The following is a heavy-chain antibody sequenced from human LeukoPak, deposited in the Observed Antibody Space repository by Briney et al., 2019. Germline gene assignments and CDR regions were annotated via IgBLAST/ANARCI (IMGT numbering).Heavy chain of an antibody. D-gene: IGHD2-15*01. CDR3: AKDGGGFCSGVRCYPRD. CDR2: ILNDGSNK. CDR1: GFTFSSYG. V-gene: IGHV3-30*18. J-gene: IGHJ4*02. Sequence: GGSLTLSCAASGFTFSSYGMHWVRQAPGKGLEWVAIILNDGSNKYYADSVKGRFTISRDNSKNTLYLQMNSLRAEDTAVYYCAKDGGGFCSGVRCYPRDWGQGNLVSASS.